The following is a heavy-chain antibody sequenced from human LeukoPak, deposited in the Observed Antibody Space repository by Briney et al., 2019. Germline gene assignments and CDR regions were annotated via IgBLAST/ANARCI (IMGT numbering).Heavy chain of an antibody. Sequence: GASVKLSCKAAVYTFTSYAMNWGRQAPGQGLEWMGWSNTNTRNPTNAKGFTRRCVFSLDTSASTQYLQISSLKAADTAVYYCARNCSSTSCYRGYCTNSVCSFGIWGQGTMVTVSS. CDR2: SNTNTRNP. V-gene: IGHV7-4-1*02. CDR1: VYTFTSYA. D-gene: IGHD2-2*01. CDR3: ARNCSSTSCYRGYCTNSVCSFGI. J-gene: IGHJ3*02.